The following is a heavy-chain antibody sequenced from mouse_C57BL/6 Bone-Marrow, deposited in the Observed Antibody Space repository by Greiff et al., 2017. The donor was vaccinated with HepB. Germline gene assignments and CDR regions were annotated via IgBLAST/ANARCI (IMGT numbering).Heavy chain of an antibody. J-gene: IGHJ2*01. CDR3: ARRITTVVAFDY. V-gene: IGHV1-42*01. Sequence: EVMLVESGPELVKPGASVKISCKASGYSFTGYYMNWVKQSPEKSLEWIGEINPSTGGTTYNQKFKAKATLTVDKSSSTAYMQLKSLTSEDSAVYYCARRITTVVAFDYWGQGTTLTVSS. D-gene: IGHD1-1*01. CDR2: INPSTGGT. CDR1: GYSFTGYY.